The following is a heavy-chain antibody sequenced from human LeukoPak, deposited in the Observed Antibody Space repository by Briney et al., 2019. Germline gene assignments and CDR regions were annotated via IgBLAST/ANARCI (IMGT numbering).Heavy chain of an antibody. CDR1: GFTFSSYA. D-gene: IGHD2-21*01. CDR2: ISYDGSNK. Sequence: GGSLRLSCAASGFTFSSYAMHWVRQVPGKGLEWVAVISYDGSNKYYADSVKGRFTISRDNSKNTLYQQMNSLRAEDTAVYYCARESGDYYFDYWGQGTLVTVSS. CDR3: ARESGDYYFDY. V-gene: IGHV3-30*04. J-gene: IGHJ4*02.